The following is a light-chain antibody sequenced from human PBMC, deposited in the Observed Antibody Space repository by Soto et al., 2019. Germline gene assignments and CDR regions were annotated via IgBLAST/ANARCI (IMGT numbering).Light chain of an antibody. V-gene: IGLV2-8*01. CDR3: SPYAGSKNLL. CDR1: SSDVGGYNY. J-gene: IGLJ2*01. CDR2: EVS. Sequence: QSALTQPPSASGSPGQSVTISCTGTSSDVGGYNYVSWYQQHPGKAPKLMIYEVSKRPSGVPDRFSGSKSGNTASLTVSGLQAEDGGDNTCSPYAGSKNLLFGGGPKVT.